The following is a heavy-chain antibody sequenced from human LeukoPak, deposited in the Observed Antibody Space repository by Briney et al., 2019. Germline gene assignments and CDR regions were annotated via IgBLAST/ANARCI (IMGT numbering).Heavy chain of an antibody. Sequence: SETLSLTCTVSGGSISSYYRSWIRQPPGKGLEWIGYIYYSGSTNYNPSLKSRVTISVDTSKNQFSLKLSSVTAADTAVYYCARGFIVATIHLDYWGQGTLVTVSS. CDR2: IYYSGST. V-gene: IGHV4-59*01. D-gene: IGHD5-12*01. CDR1: GGSISSYY. J-gene: IGHJ4*02. CDR3: ARGFIVATIHLDY.